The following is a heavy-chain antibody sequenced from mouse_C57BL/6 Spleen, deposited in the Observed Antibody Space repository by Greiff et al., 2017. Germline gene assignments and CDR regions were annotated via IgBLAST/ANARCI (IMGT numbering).Heavy chain of an antibody. CDR3: ARGGPYRYAMDY. Sequence: DVQLQESGPGLVKPSQSLSLTCSVTGYSITSGYYWNWIRQFPGNKLEWMGYISYDGSNNYNPSLKNRISITRDTSKNQFFLKLNSVTTEDTATYYCARGGPYRYAMDYWGQGTSVTVSS. CDR1: GYSITSGYY. CDR2: ISYDGSN. J-gene: IGHJ4*01. V-gene: IGHV3-6*01. D-gene: IGHD2-10*01.